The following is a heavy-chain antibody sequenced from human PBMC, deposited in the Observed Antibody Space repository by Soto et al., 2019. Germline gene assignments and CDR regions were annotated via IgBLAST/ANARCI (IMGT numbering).Heavy chain of an antibody. CDR1: GDSVSSNSAA. D-gene: IGHD3-3*01. CDR3: ARGLRITIFGVVIPDV. J-gene: IGHJ4*02. Sequence: SQTLSLTCAISGDSVSSNSAAWNWIRQSPSRGLEWLGRTYYRSKWYNDYAVSVKSRITINPDTSKNQFSLQLNSVTPEDTAVYYCARGLRITIFGVVIPDVWGQGTLVTVSS. CDR2: TYYRSKWYN. V-gene: IGHV6-1*01.